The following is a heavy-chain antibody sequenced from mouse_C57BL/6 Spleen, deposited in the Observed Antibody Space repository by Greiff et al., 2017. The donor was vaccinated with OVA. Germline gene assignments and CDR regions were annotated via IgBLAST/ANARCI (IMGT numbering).Heavy chain of an antibody. CDR3: ARHDDTGSYAMDY. Sequence: EVKLVESGGDLVKPGGSLKLSCAASGFTFSSYGMSWVRQTPDKRLEWVATISSGGSYTYYPDSVKGRFTISRDNAKNTLYLQMSSLESEDTAMYYCARHDDTGSYAMDYWGQGTSVTVSS. CDR1: GFTFSSYG. J-gene: IGHJ4*01. D-gene: IGHD2-12*01. CDR2: ISSGGSYT. V-gene: IGHV5-6*02.